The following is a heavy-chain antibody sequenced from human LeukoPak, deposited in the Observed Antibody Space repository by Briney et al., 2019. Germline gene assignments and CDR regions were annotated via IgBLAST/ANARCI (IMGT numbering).Heavy chain of an antibody. CDR2: ISGTGTTT. J-gene: IGHJ4*02. Sequence: GSLRLSCAVSGFTFSTYAMSWVRQAPGKGLEWVSSISGTGTTTYYAESVKGRFTISRDNSKNTLYLQMNSLRAEDMAVYYCAKVAVLTRERGYYFDYWGQGALVTVSS. CDR3: AKVAVLTRERGYYFDY. V-gene: IGHV3-23*01. D-gene: IGHD1-26*01. CDR1: GFTFSTYA.